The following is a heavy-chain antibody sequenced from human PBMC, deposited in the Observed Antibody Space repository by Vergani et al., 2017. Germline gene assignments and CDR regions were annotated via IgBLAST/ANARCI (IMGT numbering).Heavy chain of an antibody. D-gene: IGHD3-22*01. CDR1: GGSITYGAFY. CDR3: ERCCRDEGMIYGGTVENWFDP. Sequence: QLQLQESGPGLVKPSETLSLTCTVSGGSITYGAFYWGWIRQSPGKGLEWIGSIYYSENKFYNPSLESRVTLSIDTTKNQFSLKLKSVTAADTAVYYCERCCRDEGMIYGGTVENWFDPWGQGTLVTVSS. V-gene: IGHV4-39*01. J-gene: IGHJ5*02. CDR2: IYYSENK.